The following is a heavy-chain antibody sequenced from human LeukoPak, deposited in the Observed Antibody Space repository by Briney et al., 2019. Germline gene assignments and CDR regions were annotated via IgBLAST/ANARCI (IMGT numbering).Heavy chain of an antibody. V-gene: IGHV3-53*01. D-gene: IGHD5-18*01. CDR1: GFAVSSNF. CDR3: AKAGDTAVNIDAFDI. J-gene: IGHJ3*02. Sequence: SGGSLRLSCAASGFAVSSNFMSWVRQAPGKGLEWVSVIYGGGSTYYADSVKGRFTISRDNSKNTLYLQMNSLRAEDTAVYYCAKAGDTAVNIDAFDIWGQGTMVTVSS. CDR2: IYGGGST.